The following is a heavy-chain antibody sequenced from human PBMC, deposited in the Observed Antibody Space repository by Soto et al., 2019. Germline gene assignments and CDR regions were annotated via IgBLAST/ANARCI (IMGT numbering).Heavy chain of an antibody. CDR1: GGSISSYY. Sequence: SETLSLTCTVSGGSISSYYWSWIRQPPGKGLEWIGYIYYSGSTNYNPSLKSRVTISVDTSKNQFSLKLSSVTAADTAVYYCARGGGDYGDYDFDYWGQGTLVTVSS. J-gene: IGHJ4*02. V-gene: IGHV4-59*01. CDR3: ARGGGDYGDYDFDY. CDR2: IYYSGST. D-gene: IGHD4-17*01.